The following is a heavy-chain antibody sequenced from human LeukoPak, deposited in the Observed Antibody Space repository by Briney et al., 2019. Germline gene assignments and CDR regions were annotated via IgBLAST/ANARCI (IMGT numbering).Heavy chain of an antibody. V-gene: IGHV1-69*05. CDR1: GGTFSSYA. Sequence: GSSVKVSCKASGGTFSSYAISWVRQAPGQGLEWMGRIIPIFGTANYAQKFQGRVTITTDESTSTAYMELSSLRSEDTAVYYCAKEMATIRAFDFWGQGTMATVSS. CDR3: AKEMATIRAFDF. CDR2: IIPIFGTA. D-gene: IGHD5-24*01. J-gene: IGHJ3*01.